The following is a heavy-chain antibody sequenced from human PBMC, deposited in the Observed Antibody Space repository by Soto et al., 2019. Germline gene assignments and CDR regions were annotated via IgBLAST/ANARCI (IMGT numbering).Heavy chain of an antibody. CDR2: IDSSGGTI. CDR3: ASLWGRQLWLPPP. V-gene: IGHV3-48*03. J-gene: IGHJ5*02. CDR1: GFTFSNYE. Sequence: EVQLVQSGGGLVQPGGSLRLSCAASGFTFSNYEMNWVRQAPGKGREWVSNIDSSGGTIYYADSVKGRFTISRDNAKNSLYLQMNSLRVEDTAVYYCASLWGRQLWLPPPWGQGTQVTVSS. D-gene: IGHD5-18*01.